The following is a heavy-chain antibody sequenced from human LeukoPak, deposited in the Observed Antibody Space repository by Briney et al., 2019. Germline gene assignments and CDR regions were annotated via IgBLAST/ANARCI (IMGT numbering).Heavy chain of an antibody. CDR1: GFTFSSYG. V-gene: IGHV3-30*03. Sequence: GGSLRLSCAASGFTFSSYGMHWVRQAPGKGLEWVAVISYDGSNKHYADSVKGRFTVSRDNSKNTLYLQMDSLRAEDTAVYYCARDRYCSSTSCYSYYYYGMDVWGQGTTVTVSS. CDR3: ARDRYCSSTSCYSYYYYGMDV. CDR2: ISYDGSNK. J-gene: IGHJ6*02. D-gene: IGHD2-2*01.